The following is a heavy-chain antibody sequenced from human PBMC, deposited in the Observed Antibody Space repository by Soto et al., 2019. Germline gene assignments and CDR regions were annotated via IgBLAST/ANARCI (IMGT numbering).Heavy chain of an antibody. Sequence: QVQLQESGPGLVKPSQTLSLTCTVSGGSISSGGYYWSWIRQHPGKGLEWIGYIYYSGSTYYNPSLKSRVTISVDTSKNQFYLKLSSVTAADTAVYYCARLGVVAAGVDAFDIWGQGTMVTVSS. D-gene: IGHD2-15*01. CDR2: IYYSGST. CDR3: ARLGVVAAGVDAFDI. J-gene: IGHJ3*02. CDR1: GGSISSGGYY. V-gene: IGHV4-31*03.